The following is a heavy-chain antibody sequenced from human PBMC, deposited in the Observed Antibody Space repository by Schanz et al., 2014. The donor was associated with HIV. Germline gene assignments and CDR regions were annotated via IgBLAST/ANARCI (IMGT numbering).Heavy chain of an antibody. CDR2: INPDNAGT. CDR1: GYTFTDYF. Sequence: QVQLLQSGAEVKKPGASVKVSCKASGYTFTDYFMHWVRQAPGQGLEWMGWINPDNAGTNYAQKFQGRVTMTRDTSISTAYLELSRLRSDDTAVYYCAREPNYSGFDSWGQGTLVTVSS. V-gene: IGHV1-2*02. CDR3: AREPNYSGFDS. J-gene: IGHJ5*01. D-gene: IGHD5-12*01.